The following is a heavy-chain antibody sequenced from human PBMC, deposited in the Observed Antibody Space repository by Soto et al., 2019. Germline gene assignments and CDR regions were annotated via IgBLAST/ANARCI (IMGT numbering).Heavy chain of an antibody. CDR3: ARKYGYCSGGSCCSTNWFDA. V-gene: IGHV5-51*01. CDR2: IYPGDSDT. CDR1: GYSFTSYW. D-gene: IGHD2-15*01. J-gene: IGHJ5*02. Sequence: GESLKISCKGSGYSFTSYWIGWVRQMPGKGLEWMGIIYPGDSDTRYSPSFQGQVTISADKSISTAYLQWSSLKASDTAMYYCARKYGYCSGGSCCSTNWFDAWREGTLVTVSS.